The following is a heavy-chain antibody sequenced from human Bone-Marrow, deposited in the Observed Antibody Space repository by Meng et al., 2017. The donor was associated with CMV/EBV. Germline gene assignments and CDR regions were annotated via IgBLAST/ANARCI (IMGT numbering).Heavy chain of an antibody. CDR1: GFTFSSYW. CDR2: IKQDGSEK. CDR3: ARENNYYYYYGMDV. D-gene: IGHD2/OR15-2a*01. Sequence: GGSLRLPCAAPGFTFSSYWMSWVRQAPGKGLEWVANIKQDGSEKYYVDSVKGRFTISRDNAKNSLYLQMNSLRAEDTAVYYCARENNYYYYYGMDVWGQGTTVTVSS. J-gene: IGHJ6*02. V-gene: IGHV3-7*01.